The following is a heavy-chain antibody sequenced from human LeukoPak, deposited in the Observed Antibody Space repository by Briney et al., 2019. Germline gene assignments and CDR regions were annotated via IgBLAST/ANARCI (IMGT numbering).Heavy chain of an antibody. CDR2: ISGDGRTT. CDR3: VGDQVDNTGYLR. J-gene: IGHJ4*02. CDR1: GFIFSTYT. D-gene: IGHD3-22*01. Sequence: PGGSLRLSCSASGFIFSTYTMYWVRQAPGKGLEYVSVISGDGRTTYYADSVKGRFTISRDNSKNTLYLQMSSLRAEDTAVYYCVGDQVDNTGYLRWGQGTRVTVSA. V-gene: IGHV3-64D*06.